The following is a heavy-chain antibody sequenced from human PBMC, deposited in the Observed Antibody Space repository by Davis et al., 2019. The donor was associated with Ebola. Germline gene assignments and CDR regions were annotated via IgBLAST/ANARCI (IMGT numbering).Heavy chain of an antibody. V-gene: IGHV4-30-2*01. CDR2: IYHSGST. CDR1: GGSISSGGYS. Sequence: PSETLSLTCAVSGGSISSGGYSWSWIRQPPGKGLEWIGYIYHSGSTYYNPSLKSRVTISVDRSKNQFSLKLSSVTAADTAVYYCARGAYYYDSSGYYDAFDIWGQGTMVTVSS. D-gene: IGHD3-22*01. CDR3: ARGAYYYDSSGYYDAFDI. J-gene: IGHJ3*02.